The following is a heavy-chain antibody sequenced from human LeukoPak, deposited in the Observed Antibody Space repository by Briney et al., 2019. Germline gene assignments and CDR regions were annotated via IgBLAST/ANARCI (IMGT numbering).Heavy chain of an antibody. CDR3: ARSILFYGMDV. CDR2: IWYDGSNK. D-gene: IGHD2-15*01. CDR1: GFTFSSYG. V-gene: IGHV3-33*01. J-gene: IGHJ6*02. Sequence: PGGSLRLSCAASGFTFSSYGMHWVRQAPGKGLEWVAVIWYDGSNKYYADSVKGRFTISRDNSKNTLYLQMNSLRAEDTAVYYCARSILFYGMDVWGQGTTVTVSS.